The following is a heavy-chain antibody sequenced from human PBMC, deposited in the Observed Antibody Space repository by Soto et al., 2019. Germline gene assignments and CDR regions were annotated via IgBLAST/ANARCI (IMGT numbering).Heavy chain of an antibody. CDR1: GYTFTSYG. D-gene: IGHD4-17*01. Sequence: ASVKVSCKASGYTFTSYGISWVRQARGQGLEWMGWISAYNGNTNYAQKLQGRVTMTTDTSTSTAYMELRSLRSDDTAVYYCARSTVTTHYYYYGMDVWGQGTTVTVSS. CDR2: ISAYNGNT. CDR3: ARSTVTTHYYYYGMDV. V-gene: IGHV1-18*01. J-gene: IGHJ6*02.